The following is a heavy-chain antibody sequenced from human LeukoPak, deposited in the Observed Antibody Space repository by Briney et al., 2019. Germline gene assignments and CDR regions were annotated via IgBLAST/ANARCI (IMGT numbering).Heavy chain of an antibody. D-gene: IGHD3-9*01. V-gene: IGHV1-2*02. Sequence: ASVKVSCKASGYTFTGYYMHWVRQAPGQGLEWMGWINPNSGGTNYAQKFQGRVTMTRDTSISTAYMELSRLRSDDTAVYYCARDLVSLRYFDWLSYDYWGQGTLVTVSS. CDR3: ARDLVSLRYFDWLSYDY. J-gene: IGHJ4*02. CDR1: GYTFTGYY. CDR2: INPNSGGT.